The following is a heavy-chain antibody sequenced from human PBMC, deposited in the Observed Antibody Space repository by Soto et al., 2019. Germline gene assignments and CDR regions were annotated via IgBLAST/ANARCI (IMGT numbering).Heavy chain of an antibody. J-gene: IGHJ6*02. D-gene: IGHD2-15*01. CDR2: ISAYSGNT. CDR1: GYTFTSYG. CDR3: AKTRRVGYCSGGSCQTPYYYYYGMDV. Sequence: ASVKVSCKASGYTFTSYGISWVRQAPGQGLEWMGWISAYSGNTNYAQKLQGRVTMTTDTSTSTAYMELRSLRSEDTAVYYCAKTRRVGYCSGGSCQTPYYYYYGMDVWGQGTTVNVSS. V-gene: IGHV1-18*01.